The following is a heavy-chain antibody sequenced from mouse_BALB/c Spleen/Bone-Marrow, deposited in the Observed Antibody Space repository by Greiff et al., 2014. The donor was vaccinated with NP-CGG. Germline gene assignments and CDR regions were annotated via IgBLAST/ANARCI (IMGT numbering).Heavy chain of an antibody. V-gene: IGHV5-6-3*01. D-gene: IGHD2-3*01. J-gene: IGHJ4*01. CDR1: GFTFSSYG. CDR3: ARERDGYFRDAMDY. CDR2: INSNGGST. Sequence: EVMLVESGGGLVQPGGSLKLSCAASGFTFSSYGMSWVRQTPDKRLELVATINSNGGSTYYPDSVKGRFTISRDNAKSTLYLQMSSLKSEDTAMYYCARERDGYFRDAMDYWGQGTSVTVSS.